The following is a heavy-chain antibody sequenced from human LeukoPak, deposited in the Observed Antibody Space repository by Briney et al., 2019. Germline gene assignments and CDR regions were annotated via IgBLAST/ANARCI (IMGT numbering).Heavy chain of an antibody. V-gene: IGHV1-18*01. CDR1: GYTFTSYG. D-gene: IGHD3-10*01. J-gene: IGHJ4*02. CDR3: ARGSMLLWFGEFYY. CDR2: ISAYNGNT. Sequence: PAASVKVSCKASGYTFTSYGISWVRQAPGQGLEWMGWISAYNGNTNYAQKLQGRVTMTTDTSTSTAYMELRSLRSDDTAVYYCARGSMLLWFGEFYYWGQGTLVTVSS.